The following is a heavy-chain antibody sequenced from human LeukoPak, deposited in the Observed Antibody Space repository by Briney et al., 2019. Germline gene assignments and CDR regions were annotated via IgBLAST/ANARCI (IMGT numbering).Heavy chain of an antibody. CDR3: AGGHRFVRSPTNY. D-gene: IGHD3-3*01. CDR2: IIPIFGTA. V-gene: IGHV1-69*01. J-gene: IGHJ4*02. Sequence: SVKVSCKASGGTFSSYAISWVRQAPGRGLEWMGGIIPIFGTANYAQKFQGRVTITADASTSTAYMELSSLRTEDTAVYHWAGGHRFVRSPTNYWGQGTLVTVSP. CDR1: GGTFSSYA.